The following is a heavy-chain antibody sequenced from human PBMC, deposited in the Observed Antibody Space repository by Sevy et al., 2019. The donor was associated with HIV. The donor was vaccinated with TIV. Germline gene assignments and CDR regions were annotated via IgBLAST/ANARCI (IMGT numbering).Heavy chain of an antibody. V-gene: IGHV3-30*18. D-gene: IGHD3-9*01. CDR2: ISYDGNNK. CDR3: AKLTLPHFYYYGIDV. J-gene: IGHJ6*02. Sequence: GGSLRLSCAASGFTFGDYGMHWVRQAPGKGLEWGAVISYDGNNKYYEDSVKGRFTISRDNSKNTLFLQMNNLRPEETAVYYCAKLTLPHFYYYGIDVWGQGTAVTVSS. CDR1: GFTFGDYG.